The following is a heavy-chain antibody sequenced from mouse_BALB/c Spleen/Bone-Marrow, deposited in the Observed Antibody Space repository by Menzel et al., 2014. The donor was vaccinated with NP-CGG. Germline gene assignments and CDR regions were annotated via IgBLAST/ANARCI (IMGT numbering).Heavy chain of an antibody. CDR1: GFTFSTYA. CDR3: ARPRMITTSFDV. V-gene: IGHV5-9-3*01. Sequence: EVKVVESGGGLVKPGGSLKLSCAASGFTFSTYAMSWVRQTPEKRLEWVATINSGGTYIYYADSVKGRFTISRDNAKNNMYLQMSRLRSEDTAMFYCARPRMITTSFDVWGAGTTVTVSS. D-gene: IGHD2-4*01. CDR2: INSGGTYI. J-gene: IGHJ1*01.